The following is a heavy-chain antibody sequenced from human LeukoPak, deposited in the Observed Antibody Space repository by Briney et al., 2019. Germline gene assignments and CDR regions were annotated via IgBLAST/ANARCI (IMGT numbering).Heavy chain of an antibody. V-gene: IGHV3-21*01. Sequence: PGGSLRLSCAASGFTFSSYSMNWVRQAPGKGLEWVSCISSSSSHIYYADSVKGRFTISRDNAKNSLYLQMNSLRAEDTAVYYCASTPYCGGDCYSGERNWFDPWGQGTLVTVSS. CDR2: ISSSSSHI. CDR1: GFTFSSYS. CDR3: ASTPYCGGDCYSGERNWFDP. D-gene: IGHD2-21*02. J-gene: IGHJ5*02.